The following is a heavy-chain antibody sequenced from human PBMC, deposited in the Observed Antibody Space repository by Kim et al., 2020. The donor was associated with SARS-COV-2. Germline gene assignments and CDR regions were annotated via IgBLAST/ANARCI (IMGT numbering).Heavy chain of an antibody. D-gene: IGHD1-7*01. CDR1: GFTFSDAW. J-gene: IGHJ4*02. Sequence: GGSLRLSCAASGFTFSDAWMSWVRQAPGKGLEWLGRLKSKADGGTTDYAAPVKGRFTISRDDSKNTLYLQMNNLRTEDTAVYYCATALYDWNYVFYWGQGTLVTVSS. V-gene: IGHV3-15*01. CDR2: LKSKADGGTT. CDR3: ATALYDWNYVFY.